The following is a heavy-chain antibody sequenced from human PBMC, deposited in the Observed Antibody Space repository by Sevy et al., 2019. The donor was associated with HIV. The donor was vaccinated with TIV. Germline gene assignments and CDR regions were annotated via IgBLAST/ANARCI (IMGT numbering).Heavy chain of an antibody. D-gene: IGHD2-15*01. CDR1: GFTFSNAW. CDR2: IKSKTDGGTT. J-gene: IGHJ5*02. CDR3: TTDFSACSGGSCYPNWFDP. V-gene: IGHV3-15*01. Sequence: GGSLRLSCAASGFTFSNAWMSWVRQAPGKGLEWVGRIKSKTDGGTTDYAAPVKGRFTISGDDSKNTLYLQMNSLKTEDTAVYYCTTDFSACSGGSCYPNWFDPWGQGTLVTVSS.